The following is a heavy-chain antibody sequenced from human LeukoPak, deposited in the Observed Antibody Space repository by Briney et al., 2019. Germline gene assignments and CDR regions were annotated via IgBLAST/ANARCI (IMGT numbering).Heavy chain of an antibody. J-gene: IGHJ6*02. Sequence: GASVKVSCKASGYTFTGYYMHWVRQAPGQGLEWMGRIIPILGIANYAQKFQGRVTITADKSTSTAYMELSSLRSEDTAVHYCARGSPRYYGSGSQSNPQTRYYYYGMDVWGQGTTVTVSS. CDR3: ARGSPRYYGSGSQSNPQTRYYYYGMDV. CDR1: GYTFTGYY. CDR2: IIPILGIA. D-gene: IGHD3-10*01. V-gene: IGHV1-69*04.